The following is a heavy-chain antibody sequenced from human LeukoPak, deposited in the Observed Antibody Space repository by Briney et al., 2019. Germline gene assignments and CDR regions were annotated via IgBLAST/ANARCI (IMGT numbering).Heavy chain of an antibody. CDR1: GGSISSYY. Sequence: SETLSLTCTVSGGSISSYYWSWIRQPAGKGLEWIGRIYTSGSTNYNPSLKSRVTMSVDTSKNQFSLKLSSVTAADTAVYYCARVILLEWDNWFDPWGQGTLVTVSS. J-gene: IGHJ5*02. D-gene: IGHD3-3*01. CDR3: ARVILLEWDNWFDP. CDR2: IYTSGST. V-gene: IGHV4-4*07.